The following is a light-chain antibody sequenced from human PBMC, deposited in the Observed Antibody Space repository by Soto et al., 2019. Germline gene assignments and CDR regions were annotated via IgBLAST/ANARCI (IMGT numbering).Light chain of an antibody. Sequence: DIQMTQSPSTLSASVGDRVTITCRASQSFSSWLAWYQQKPGKAPKLLIYHASNLESGVPSRFSGSESGTEFTLTISSLQPDDFATYYCQQYNTYSPTFGQGTKVDIK. CDR1: QSFSSW. CDR3: QQYNTYSPT. J-gene: IGKJ1*01. V-gene: IGKV1-5*01. CDR2: HAS.